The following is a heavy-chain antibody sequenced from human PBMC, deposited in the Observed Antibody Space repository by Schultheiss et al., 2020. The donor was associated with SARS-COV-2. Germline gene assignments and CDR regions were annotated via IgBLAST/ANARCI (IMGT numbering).Heavy chain of an antibody. Sequence: GGSLRLSCAASGFTFSSYSMNWVRQAPGKGLEWVSYISSSGSTIYYADSVKGRFTISRDNSKNTLYLQMNSLRAEDTAVYYCAKGLEYYYGSGPFGWFDPWGQGTLVTVSS. CDR2: ISSSGSTI. D-gene: IGHD3-10*01. CDR3: AKGLEYYYGSGPFGWFDP. V-gene: IGHV3-48*01. CDR1: GFTFSSYS. J-gene: IGHJ5*02.